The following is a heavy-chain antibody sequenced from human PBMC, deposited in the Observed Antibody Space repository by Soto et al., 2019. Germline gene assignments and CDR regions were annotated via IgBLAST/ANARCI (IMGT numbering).Heavy chain of an antibody. J-gene: IGHJ4*02. D-gene: IGHD6-19*01. CDR3: ARDRGAVTGQYFDY. CDR2: ISSSGTSA. Sequence: QVQLEESGGGLVKPGGSLRLSCAASGFTFSAVYMSWIRQAPNKGLEYISYISSSGTSANYADSVKGRFTISRDNAKHSLYLQMNSLRAEDTAVYYCARDRGAVTGQYFDYWGQGALVNVSS. CDR1: GFTFSAVY. V-gene: IGHV3-11*05.